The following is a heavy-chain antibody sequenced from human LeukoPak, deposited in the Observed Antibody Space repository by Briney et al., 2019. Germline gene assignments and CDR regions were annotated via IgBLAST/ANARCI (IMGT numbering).Heavy chain of an antibody. CDR1: EFTFSSYW. V-gene: IGHV3-7*03. D-gene: IGHD5-18*01. Sequence: GGSLRLSCAASEFTFSSYWMSWVRQAPGKGLEWVANIKQDGSEKYYVDSVKGRFTISRDNAKNSLYLQMNSLRAEDTAVYYCASQGLDTAMAPHFDYWGQGTLVTVSS. J-gene: IGHJ4*02. CDR2: IKQDGSEK. CDR3: ASQGLDTAMAPHFDY.